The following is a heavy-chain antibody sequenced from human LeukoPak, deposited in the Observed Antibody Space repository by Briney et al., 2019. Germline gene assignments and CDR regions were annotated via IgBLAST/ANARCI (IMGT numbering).Heavy chain of an antibody. D-gene: IGHD5-18*01. J-gene: IGHJ4*02. Sequence: AGGALRLSCAASGFTFRDARVSWGRQAPGKGVGWGGRIKSKTDGGTTDYAAPVKGRFTISRDDSKNTLYLQMSSLKTEDTAVYFCAHRDTAMVRVDYWGQGTLVTVSS. V-gene: IGHV3-15*01. CDR1: GFTFRDAR. CDR3: AHRDTAMVRVDY. CDR2: IKSKTDGGTT.